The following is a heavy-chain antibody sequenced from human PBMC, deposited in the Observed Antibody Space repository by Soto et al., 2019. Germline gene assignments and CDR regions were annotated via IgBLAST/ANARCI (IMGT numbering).Heavy chain of an antibody. D-gene: IGHD5-18*01. V-gene: IGHV3-21*01. CDR3: ARGRANSYGPSHVQH. Sequence: GGSLRLSCAASGFTLSTYTMNWVRQAPGKELEWVSSISTGGSYIYFADSMKGRFTISRDNAKNSLYLQMNSLRAEDTAVYYCARGRANSYGPSHVQHWGQGPLAT. CDR1: GFTLSTYT. CDR2: ISTGGSYI. J-gene: IGHJ1*01.